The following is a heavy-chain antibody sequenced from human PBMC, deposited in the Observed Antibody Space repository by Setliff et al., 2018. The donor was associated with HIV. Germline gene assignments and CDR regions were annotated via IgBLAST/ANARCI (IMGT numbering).Heavy chain of an antibody. CDR1: GYSISSGYY. CDR2: VHQGWNT. V-gene: IGHV4-38-2*02. CDR3: ARMWRWSGPESYYFDS. Sequence: SETLSLTCSVSGYSISSGYYWAWIRQPPGKGLEWIGSVHQGWNTYYNPSLKSRVTISVDTSKNQYSVRLSSVTAADTAFYYCARMWRWSGPESYYFDSWGRGTPVTVSS. J-gene: IGHJ4*02. D-gene: IGHD2-21*01.